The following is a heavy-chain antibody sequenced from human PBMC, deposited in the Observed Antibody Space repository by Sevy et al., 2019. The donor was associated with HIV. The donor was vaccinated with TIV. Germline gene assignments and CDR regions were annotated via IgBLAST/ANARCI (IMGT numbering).Heavy chain of an antibody. V-gene: IGHV3-23*01. Sequence: GGSLRLSCACSEFPFSSYAMAWLRQAPGKGLEWVSAISGSGFGTYYADSVKGRFTISRENSKNTVYLQMNSLRAEDTAVYYCAKAEFWIRGYCGSAKCYSAFDIWGQGTRVTVSS. J-gene: IGHJ3*02. CDR1: EFPFSSYA. D-gene: IGHD2-15*01. CDR2: ISGSGFGT. CDR3: AKAEFWIRGYCGSAKCYSAFDI.